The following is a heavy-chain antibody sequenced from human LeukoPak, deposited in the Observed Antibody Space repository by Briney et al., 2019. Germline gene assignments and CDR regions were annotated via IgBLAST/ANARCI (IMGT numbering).Heavy chain of an antibody. D-gene: IGHD6-19*01. J-gene: IGHJ4*02. CDR3: AKDKGSGWPGIDY. CDR2: INWKSGSI. Sequence: GRSLRLSCAASGFTFDDYAMHWVRQTPGKGLEWVSGINWKSGSIGYADSVKGRFTISRDNAKNSLYLQMNSLRPEDTAFYYCAKDKGSGWPGIDYWGQGTLVTVSS. CDR1: GFTFDDYA. V-gene: IGHV3-9*01.